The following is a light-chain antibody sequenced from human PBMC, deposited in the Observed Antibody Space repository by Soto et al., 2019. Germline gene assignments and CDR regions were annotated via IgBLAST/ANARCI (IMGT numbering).Light chain of an antibody. CDR3: QQYNSWSET. V-gene: IGKV3-15*01. Sequence: EIVIAHSPATLSVYPGERAPLHCRASQTVSRNLAWYQQRPGKAPRLLIYDISNRASGVPARFSGSGSETEFTLTISSLQSEDFAVYYCQQYNSWSETFGQGTKV. CDR1: QTVSRN. CDR2: DIS. J-gene: IGKJ1*01.